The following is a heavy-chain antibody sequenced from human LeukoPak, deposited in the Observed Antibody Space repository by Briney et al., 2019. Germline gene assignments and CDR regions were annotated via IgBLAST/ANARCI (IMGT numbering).Heavy chain of an antibody. J-gene: IGHJ4*02. CDR3: ARGSHYDNSGYYKFPFDC. CDR1: GGSISVYY. CDR2: IYYSGST. D-gene: IGHD3-22*01. Sequence: SEPLSLTCTVSGGSISVYYWSWIRQPPGKGLEWIGNIYYSGSTNYNPSLESRVTISVDTSKNQFSLKLTSLIAADTAVYYCARGSHYDNSGYYKFPFDCWGQGTLVTVSS. V-gene: IGHV4-59*01.